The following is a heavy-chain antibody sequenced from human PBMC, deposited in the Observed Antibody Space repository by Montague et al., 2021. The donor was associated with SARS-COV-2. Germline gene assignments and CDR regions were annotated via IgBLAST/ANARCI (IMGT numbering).Heavy chain of an antibody. CDR2: IGGSGDT. CDR1: GFASGFIFRKVA. V-gene: IGHV3-23*01. D-gene: IGHD2-15*01. J-gene: IGHJ4*02. CDR3: AKEMGHGRPFDY. Sequence: SLRLSCAASGFASGFIFRKVAMSWVRQAPGKGLEWVSAIGGSGDTYYADSVKGRFAISRDNSKNTLYLQMNSLRADDTAVYYCAKEMGHGRPFDYWAQGALVTVSS.